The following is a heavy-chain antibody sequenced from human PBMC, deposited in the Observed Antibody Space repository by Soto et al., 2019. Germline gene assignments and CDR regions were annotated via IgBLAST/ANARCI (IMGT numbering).Heavy chain of an antibody. V-gene: IGHV1-46*02. CDR2: MTPSDGST. CDR1: ADIFNNYY. D-gene: IGHD2-21*02. J-gene: IGHJ3*02. Sequence: ASVKVSCKTSADIFNNYYMHWVRQAPGQGLEWMGVMTPSDGSTNYAQSFQGRVTMTRDTSTRTVYVELSSLRSEDTAVYYCAKHRAGDCSNGFDIWGQGTKVTVSS. CDR3: AKHRAGDCSNGFDI.